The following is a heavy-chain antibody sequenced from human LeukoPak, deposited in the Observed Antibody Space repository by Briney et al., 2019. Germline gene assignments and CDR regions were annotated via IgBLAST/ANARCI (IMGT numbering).Heavy chain of an antibody. CDR3: VRDSSSTYFAY. J-gene: IGHJ4*02. Sequence: PSETLSLTCTVSGGSISGYYWNWIRQPAGKGLECIGRISASGTTNDNPSLKSRVTMSVDTSKTQFSLRLSSVTAADTAVYYCVRDSSSTYFAYWGQGTLVTVSS. CDR2: ISASGTT. CDR1: GGSISGYY. D-gene: IGHD2-2*01. V-gene: IGHV4-4*07.